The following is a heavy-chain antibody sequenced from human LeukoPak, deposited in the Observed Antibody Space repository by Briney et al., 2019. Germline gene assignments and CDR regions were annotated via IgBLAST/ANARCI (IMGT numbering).Heavy chain of an antibody. CDR3: ARGWSPFGLQLGYYMDV. V-gene: IGHV4-4*07. J-gene: IGHJ6*03. CDR2: IYTSGST. D-gene: IGHD5-24*01. Sequence: SETLSLTCTVSGGSISSYYWSWIRQPAGKGLEWIGRIYTSGSTNYNPSLKSRVTMSVDTSKNQFSLKLSSVTAADTAVYYCARGWSPFGLQLGYYMDVWGKGTTVTISS. CDR1: GGSISSYY.